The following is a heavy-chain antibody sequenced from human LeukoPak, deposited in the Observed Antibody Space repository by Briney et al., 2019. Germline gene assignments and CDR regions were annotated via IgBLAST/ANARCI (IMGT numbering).Heavy chain of an antibody. J-gene: IGHJ3*02. CDR1: GGSFSGYY. CDR3: ASGTGAFDI. Sequence: PSETLSLTCAVYGGSFSGYYWSWIHQPPGKGLERIGEINHSGSTNYNPSLKSRVTISVDTSKNQFSLKLSSVTAADTAVYYCASGTGAFDIWGQGTMVTVSS. V-gene: IGHV4-34*01. CDR2: INHSGST.